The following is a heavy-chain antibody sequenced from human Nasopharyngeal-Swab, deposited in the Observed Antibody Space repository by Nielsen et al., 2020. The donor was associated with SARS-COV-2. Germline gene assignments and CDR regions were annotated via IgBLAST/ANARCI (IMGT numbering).Heavy chain of an antibody. Sequence: KVSCKGSGYSFTSYWIGWVRQMPGKGLERMGIIYPSDSDTRYSPSFQGQVTISADKSISTAYLQWSSLKASDTAMYYCARLEEGSFDYWGQGTLVTVSS. V-gene: IGHV5-51*01. CDR2: IYPSDSDT. CDR1: GYSFTSYW. CDR3: ARLEEGSFDY. J-gene: IGHJ4*02.